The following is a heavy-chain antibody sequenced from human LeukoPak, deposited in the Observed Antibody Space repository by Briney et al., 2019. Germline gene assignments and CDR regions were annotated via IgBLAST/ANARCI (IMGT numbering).Heavy chain of an antibody. J-gene: IGHJ3*02. V-gene: IGHV3-9*03. Sequence: GGSLRLSCAASGFTFDDYAMHWVRQAPGKGLELVSGISWNSGSIGYADSVKGRFTISRDNAKNSLYLQMNSLRAEDMALYYCAKGGIAVAGTPMGAFDIWGQGTMVTVSS. CDR1: GFTFDDYA. CDR3: AKGGIAVAGTPMGAFDI. D-gene: IGHD6-19*01. CDR2: ISWNSGSI.